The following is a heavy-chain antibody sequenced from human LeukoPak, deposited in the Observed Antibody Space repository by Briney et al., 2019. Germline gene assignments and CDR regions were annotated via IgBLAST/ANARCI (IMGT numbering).Heavy chain of an antibody. Sequence: SETLSLTCTVSGGSISGYYWSWIRQPPGKGLEWIGYIYYSGSTNYNPSLKSRVTISVDTSKSQFSLKLSSVTAADTAVYYCARGDSSGWYPFDYWGQGTLVTVSS. CDR3: ARGDSSGWYPFDY. V-gene: IGHV4-59*01. D-gene: IGHD6-19*01. CDR1: GGSISGYY. CDR2: IYYSGST. J-gene: IGHJ4*02.